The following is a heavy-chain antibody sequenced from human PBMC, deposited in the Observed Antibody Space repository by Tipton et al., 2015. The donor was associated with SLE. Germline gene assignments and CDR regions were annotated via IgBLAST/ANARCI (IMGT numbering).Heavy chain of an antibody. J-gene: IGHJ4*02. CDR2: ISHSGTT. V-gene: IGHV4-59*04. CDR1: GGSISSYY. Sequence: TLSLTCTVSGGSISSYYWGWIRQPPGKGLEWIGTISHSGTTYYNPSLKSRVTISVDTSKNQFSLKLSSVTAADTAVYYCARAEYSSSHFDYWGQGTLVTVSS. D-gene: IGHD6-13*01. CDR3: ARAEYSSSHFDY.